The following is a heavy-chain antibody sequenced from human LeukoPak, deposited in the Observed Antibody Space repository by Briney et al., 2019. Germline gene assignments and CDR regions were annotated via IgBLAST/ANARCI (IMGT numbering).Heavy chain of an antibody. CDR1: GGSFSGYY. Sequence: SETLSLTCAVYGGSFSGYYWRWIRQPPGKGLEWIGEINHSGSTNYNPSLKSRVTISVDTSKNQFSLKLSSVTAADTAVYYCARPPCSGGSCYFDYWGQGTLVTVSS. D-gene: IGHD2-15*01. CDR2: INHSGST. V-gene: IGHV4-34*01. J-gene: IGHJ4*02. CDR3: ARPPCSGGSCYFDY.